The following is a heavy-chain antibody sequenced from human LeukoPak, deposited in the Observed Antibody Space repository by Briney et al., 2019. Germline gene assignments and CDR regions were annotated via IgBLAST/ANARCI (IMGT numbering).Heavy chain of an antibody. J-gene: IGHJ4*02. Sequence: GASVKVSCKASGYTFTSHYMHWVRQAPGQGLEWMGLINPSGSSTLYAQKFQGRVTMTRDMSTSTVYMELSSLRSEDTAVYYCAKSHSSGWYVGIDYWGQGTLVTVSS. CDR3: AKSHSSGWYVGIDY. V-gene: IGHV1-46*01. CDR2: INPSGSST. D-gene: IGHD6-19*01. CDR1: GYTFTSHY.